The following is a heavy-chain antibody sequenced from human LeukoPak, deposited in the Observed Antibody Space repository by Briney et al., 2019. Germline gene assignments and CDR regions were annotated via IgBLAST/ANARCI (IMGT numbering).Heavy chain of an antibody. J-gene: IGHJ5*02. CDR3: AKDVVEGIAVAGTRFGP. V-gene: IGHV3-30*18. CDR2: ISYDGSNK. CDR1: GFTFSAYA. Sequence: PGGSLRLSCAASGFTFSAYAIHWVRQAPGKGLEWVAVISYDGSNKYYADSVKGRFTISRDNSKNTLYLQMNSLGTEDTAVYYCAKDVVEGIAVAGTRFGPWGQGTLVTVSS. D-gene: IGHD6-19*01.